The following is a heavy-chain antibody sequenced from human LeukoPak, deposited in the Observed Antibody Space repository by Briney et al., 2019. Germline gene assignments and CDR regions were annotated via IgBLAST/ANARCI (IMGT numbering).Heavy chain of an antibody. D-gene: IGHD3-16*01. CDR3: ARDATRGGDFDY. J-gene: IGHJ4*02. CDR2: ISYDGSNK. Sequence: GRSLRLSCAASGFTFSSYGMHWVRQAPGKGLEWVAVISYDGSNKYYADSVKGRFTISRDNSKNTLYLQMNSLRAEDTAVYYCARDATRGGDFDYWGQGTVVTVSS. V-gene: IGHV3-30*03. CDR1: GFTFSSYG.